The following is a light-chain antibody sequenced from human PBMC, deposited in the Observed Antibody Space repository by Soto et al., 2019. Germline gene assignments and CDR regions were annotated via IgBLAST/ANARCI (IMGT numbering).Light chain of an antibody. CDR3: SSYTSSRTLV. J-gene: IGLJ2*01. CDR2: DVS. V-gene: IGLV2-14*03. Sequence: QSALTQPASVSGSPGQSITISCTGTSGDIGGYNYVSWYQHYPGKVPKLMIYDVSNRPSGVSNRFSGSKSGNTASLTISGLQAEDEADYYCSSYTSSRTLVFGGGTKLTVL. CDR1: SGDIGGYNY.